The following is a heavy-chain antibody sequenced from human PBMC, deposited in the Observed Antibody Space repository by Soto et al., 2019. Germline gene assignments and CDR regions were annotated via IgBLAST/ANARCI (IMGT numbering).Heavy chain of an antibody. CDR1: GGSFSGYY. Sequence: SLTCAVYGGSFSGYYWSWIRQPPGKGLEWIGEINHSGSTNYNPSLKSRVTISVDTSKNQFSLKLSSVTAADTAVYYCARLGRGYSGYDPYWGQGTLVTVSS. D-gene: IGHD5-12*01. CDR3: ARLGRGYSGYDPY. J-gene: IGHJ4*02. V-gene: IGHV4-34*01. CDR2: INHSGST.